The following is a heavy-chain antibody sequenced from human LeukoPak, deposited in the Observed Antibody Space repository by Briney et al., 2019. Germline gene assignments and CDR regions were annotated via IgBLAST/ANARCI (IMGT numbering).Heavy chain of an antibody. J-gene: IGHJ5*02. D-gene: IGHD1-14*01. CDR3: ARHIGRSGGVGWFDP. V-gene: IGHV4-39*01. CDR1: GGSISSSSYY. Sequence: PSETLSLTCTVSGGSISSSSYYWGWIRQPPGKGLEWIGTFYYSGSTYYNPSLKSRVSISVDTFKNQFSLNLSSVTAADTAVYYCARHIGRSGGVGWFDPWGQGTLVTVSS. CDR2: FYYSGST.